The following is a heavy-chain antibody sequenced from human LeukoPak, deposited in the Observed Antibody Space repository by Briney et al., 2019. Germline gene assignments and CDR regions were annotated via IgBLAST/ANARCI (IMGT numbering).Heavy chain of an antibody. CDR1: GFTFSNYG. J-gene: IGHJ4*02. CDR2: IWYDGSNK. CDR3: ARESVKSAAEVYFDY. D-gene: IGHD6-13*01. Sequence: GGSLRLSCAASGFTFSNYGMHWVRQAPGKGLEWVAVIWYDGSNKYYADSVKGRFTISRDNSKNTLYLQMNSLRAEDMAVYYCARESVKSAAEVYFDYWGQGTLVTVSS. V-gene: IGHV3-33*01.